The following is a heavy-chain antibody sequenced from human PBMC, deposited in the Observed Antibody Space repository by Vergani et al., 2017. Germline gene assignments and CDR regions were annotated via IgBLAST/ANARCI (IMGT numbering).Heavy chain of an antibody. J-gene: IGHJ3*02. Sequence: VQLVESGGGLVKPGGSLRLSCAASGFTFSDYYMSWIRQAPGKGLEWVSAISGSGGSTYYADSVKGRFTISRDNSKNTLYLQMNSLRAEDTAVYYCAKDLGEMATIDAFDIWGQGTMVTVSS. CDR1: GFTFSDYY. V-gene: IGHV3-23*04. D-gene: IGHD5-24*01. CDR2: ISGSGGST. CDR3: AKDLGEMATIDAFDI.